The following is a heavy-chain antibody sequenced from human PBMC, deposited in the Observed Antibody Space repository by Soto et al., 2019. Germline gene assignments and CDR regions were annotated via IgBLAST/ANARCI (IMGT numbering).Heavy chain of an antibody. CDR3: ARGGPIGAAAGAGLYYYYGMDV. Sequence: PSQTLSLTCAISGDSVSSNSAAWNWIRQSPSRGLEWLGRTYYRSKWYNDYAVSVKSRITINPDTSKNQFSLQLNSVTPEDTAVYYCARGGPIGAAAGAGLYYYYGMDVWGQGTTVTAP. J-gene: IGHJ6*02. CDR2: TYYRSKWYN. V-gene: IGHV6-1*01. D-gene: IGHD6-13*01. CDR1: GDSVSSNSAA.